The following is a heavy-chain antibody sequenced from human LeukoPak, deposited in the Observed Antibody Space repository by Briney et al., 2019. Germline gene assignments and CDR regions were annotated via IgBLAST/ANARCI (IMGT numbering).Heavy chain of an antibody. CDR1: GYTFTSYG. D-gene: IGHD1-1*01. J-gene: IGHJ4*02. CDR3: AREEVPEKIFDY. CDR2: ISAYNGNT. Sequence: ASVKASCKASGYTFTSYGISWVRQAPGQGLEWMGWISAYNGNTNYAQKLQGRVTMTTDTSTSTAYMELRSLRSDDTAVYYCAREEVPEKIFDYWGQGTLVTVSS. V-gene: IGHV1-18*01.